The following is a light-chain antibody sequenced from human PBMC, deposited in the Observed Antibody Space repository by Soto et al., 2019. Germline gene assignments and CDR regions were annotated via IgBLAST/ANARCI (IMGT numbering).Light chain of an antibody. CDR1: QSIVTY. CDR3: QQSYSTPIT. CDR2: AAS. V-gene: IGKV1-39*01. Sequence: IQLTQSPSSLSASLGAGVAITCRASQSIVTYLNWYLQKPGKAPKLLIYAASNLQSGVPSRFSGSGSGTDFTLTISSLQPEDFATYYCQQSYSTPITFGQGTRLEIK. J-gene: IGKJ5*01.